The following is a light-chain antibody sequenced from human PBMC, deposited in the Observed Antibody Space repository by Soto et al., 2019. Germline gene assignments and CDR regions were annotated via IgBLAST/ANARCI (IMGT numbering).Light chain of an antibody. J-gene: IGKJ1*01. CDR1: QSISVW. CDR3: QHYNDYSWT. CDR2: KTS. Sequence: DIHMPQSPSTLSASVGDRDTITCRASQSISVWLACYQQKPGKAPNLLIYKTSSLETGVPSRFSGSGSGTEFTLNISSLQPDDFATYYCQHYNDYSWTFGQGTKVDIK. V-gene: IGKV1-5*03.